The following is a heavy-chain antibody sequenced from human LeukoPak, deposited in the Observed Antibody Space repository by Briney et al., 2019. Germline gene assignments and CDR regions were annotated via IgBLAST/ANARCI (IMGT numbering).Heavy chain of an antibody. J-gene: IGHJ4*02. V-gene: IGHV3-30*04. CDR1: GFTFSSYA. Sequence: GGSLRLSCAASGFTFSSYAMHWVRQAPGKGLEWVAVISYDGSNKYYADSVKGRFTISRDNSKNTLYLQMNSQRAEDTAVYYCASTVISGFDYWGQGTLVTVSS. CDR3: ASTVISGFDY. CDR2: ISYDGSNK. D-gene: IGHD4-17*01.